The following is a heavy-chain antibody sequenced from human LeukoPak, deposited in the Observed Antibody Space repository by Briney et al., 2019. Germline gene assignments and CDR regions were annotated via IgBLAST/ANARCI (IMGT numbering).Heavy chain of an antibody. CDR1: GGSISSYY. CDR2: IYYSGST. Sequence: SETLSLTCTVSGGSISSYYWSWIRQPPGKGLEWIGYIYYSGSTNHNPSLKSRVTISVDTSKNQFSLKLSSVTAADTAVYYCARVKFDFWSGPYYFDYWGQGTLVTVSS. CDR3: ARVKFDFWSGPYYFDY. D-gene: IGHD3-3*01. V-gene: IGHV4-59*01. J-gene: IGHJ4*02.